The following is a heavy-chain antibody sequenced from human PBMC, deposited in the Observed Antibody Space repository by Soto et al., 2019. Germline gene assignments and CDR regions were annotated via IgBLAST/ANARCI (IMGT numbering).Heavy chain of an antibody. CDR3: ARTLDYGNMDV. V-gene: IGHV4-59*11. CDR2: IYNSGST. D-gene: IGHD3-16*01. Sequence: SETLSLTCTVSGDSIRNQYWSWIRRPPGKGLEWIGYIYNSGSTKYNPSLKSRLTISADTSKNQFSLKLTSVTAADTAVYYCARTLDYGNMDVWGKGTTVTVSS. J-gene: IGHJ6*03. CDR1: GDSIRNQY.